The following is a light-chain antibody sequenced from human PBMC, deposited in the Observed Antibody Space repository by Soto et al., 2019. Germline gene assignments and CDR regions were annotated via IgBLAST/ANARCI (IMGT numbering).Light chain of an antibody. Sequence: QSVLTQPPSVSGAPGQRVTISCTGSSSNIGAGYDVHWYQQLPGTAPKLLIYGNGNRPSGVPDRFSGSKSGTSASLAITWLQAEDEADYYCKSYDSSLSGSEVFGTGTKVTVL. CDR1: SSNIGAGYD. V-gene: IGLV1-40*01. J-gene: IGLJ1*01. CDR3: KSYDSSLSGSEV. CDR2: GNG.